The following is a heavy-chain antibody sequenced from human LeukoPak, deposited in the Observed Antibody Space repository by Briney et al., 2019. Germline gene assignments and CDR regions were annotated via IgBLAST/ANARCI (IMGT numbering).Heavy chain of an antibody. CDR3: AKDGYGDYDY. J-gene: IGHJ4*02. D-gene: IGHD4-17*01. Sequence: GGSLRLSCAASGFTFDDYAMHWVRQAPGRGLEWVSLISGHGDSTYYADSVKGRFTISRDNNKNSLYLQMNSLRTEDTALYYCAKDGYGDYDYWGQGTLVTVSS. CDR1: GFTFDDYA. CDR2: ISGHGDST. V-gene: IGHV3-43*02.